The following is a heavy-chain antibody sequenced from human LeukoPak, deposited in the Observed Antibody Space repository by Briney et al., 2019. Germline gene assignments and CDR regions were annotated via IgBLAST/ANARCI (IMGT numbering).Heavy chain of an antibody. V-gene: IGHV4-38-2*02. J-gene: IGHJ4*02. D-gene: IGHD2-2*02. CDR1: GYSISSGYY. Sequence: PSETLSLTCTVSGYSISSGYYWGWIRQPPGKGLEWIGSIYHSGSTHYNPSLKSRVTISVDTSKNQFSLKLSSVTAADTAVYYCARDGPNIAVVPAAILPLDYWGQGTLVTVSS. CDR2: IYHSGST. CDR3: ARDGPNIAVVPAAILPLDY.